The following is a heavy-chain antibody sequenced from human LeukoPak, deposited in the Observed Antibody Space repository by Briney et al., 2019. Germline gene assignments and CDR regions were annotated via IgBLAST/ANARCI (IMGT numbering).Heavy chain of an antibody. J-gene: IGHJ4*02. V-gene: IGHV4-59*01. CDR1: GGSISSYY. Sequence: SETLSLTCTVSGGSISSYYWSWIRQPPGKGLEWIGYIYYTGTTNYNPSLKSRVTISVDTSKNQFSLKVSSVTAADTGVYYCASKSTDHGELRFDYWGQGTLVTVSS. CDR3: ASKSTDHGELRFDY. CDR2: IYYTGTT. D-gene: IGHD4-17*01.